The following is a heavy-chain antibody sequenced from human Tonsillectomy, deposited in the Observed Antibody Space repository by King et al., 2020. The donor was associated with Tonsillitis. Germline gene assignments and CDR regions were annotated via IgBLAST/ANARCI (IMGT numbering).Heavy chain of an antibody. D-gene: IGHD3-16*02. CDR2: IRYDGNYI. J-gene: IGHJ4*02. CDR1: GFTFSSYD. Sequence: VQLVESGGGVVQPGGSLRLSCVASGFTFSSYDSHWVRQAPGKGLEWVAFIRYDGNYIYYADSVKGRFTISRDNSKNTLYLQMNSLRIEDTAVYYCAKEGGGDLGANYRVGAFDYWGQGTLVTVSS. CDR3: AKEGGGDLGANYRVGAFDY. V-gene: IGHV3-30*02.